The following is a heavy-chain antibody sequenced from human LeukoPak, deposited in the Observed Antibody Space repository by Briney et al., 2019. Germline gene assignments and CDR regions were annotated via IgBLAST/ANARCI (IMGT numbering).Heavy chain of an antibody. CDR1: GGSISSNNYY. CDR2: MYYSGST. J-gene: IGHJ4*02. CDR3: ARGVARSSKFHFSYYFDY. Sequence: SETLSLTCSVSGGSISSNNYYWGWIRQPPGKGLEWIGSMYYSGSTYYNPSLKSRVTISVDTSKNQFSLKLSSVTAADTAVYYCARGVARSSKFHFSYYFDYWGQGTLVTVSS. V-gene: IGHV4-39*07. D-gene: IGHD6-6*01.